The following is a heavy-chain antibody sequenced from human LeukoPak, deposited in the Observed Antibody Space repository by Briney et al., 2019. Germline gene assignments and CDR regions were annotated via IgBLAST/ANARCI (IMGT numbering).Heavy chain of an antibody. CDR3: AKAGITIFGVVILYFDY. CDR1: GFTFRSHG. CDR2: ISGSGGST. J-gene: IGHJ4*02. V-gene: IGHV3-23*01. Sequence: PGGSLRLSCAASGFTFRSHGMSWVRQAPGKGLEWVSAISGSGGSTYYADSVKGRFTISRDNSKNTLYLQMNSLRAEDTAVYYCAKAGITIFGVVILYFDYWGQGTLVTVSS. D-gene: IGHD3-3*01.